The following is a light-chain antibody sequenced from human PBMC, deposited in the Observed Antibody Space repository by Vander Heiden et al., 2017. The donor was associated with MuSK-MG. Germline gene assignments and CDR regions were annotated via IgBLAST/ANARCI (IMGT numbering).Light chain of an antibody. J-gene: IGKJ1*01. CDR3: QLDNSYLWT. Sequence: DIQMTQSPSTLSASVGDRVTITCRASQSISSWLAWYQQKPGKAPKLLIYDASSFESGVPSRFSGSGPGTEFTLSISILQPDDFATYYCQLDNSYLWTFGQGTKVEIK. CDR1: QSISSW. V-gene: IGKV1-5*01. CDR2: DAS.